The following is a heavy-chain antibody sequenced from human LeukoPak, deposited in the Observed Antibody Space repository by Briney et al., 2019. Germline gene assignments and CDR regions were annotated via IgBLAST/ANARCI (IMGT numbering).Heavy chain of an antibody. CDR1: GGTFSSYA. J-gene: IGHJ3*02. CDR2: IIPIFGTA. CDR3: ASTHGEQQLEAFDI. D-gene: IGHD6-13*01. Sequence: ASVKVSCKASGGTFSSYAISWVRQAPGQGVEWMGGIIPIFGTANYAQKFQGRVTITADESTSTAYMELSSLRSEDTAVYYCASTHGEQQLEAFDIWGQGTMVTVSS. V-gene: IGHV1-69*13.